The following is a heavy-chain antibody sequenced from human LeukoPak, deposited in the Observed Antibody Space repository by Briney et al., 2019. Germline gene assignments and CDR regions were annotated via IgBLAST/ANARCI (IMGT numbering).Heavy chain of an antibody. CDR1: GYFISSGYY. Sequence: SDPQSLICTVSGYFISSGYYWGWLRQPPGTGLERIGSSYHSGSTYYNPSLKSRVTISVDTSKNQFSLKLSSVTAVDTAVYYCARDLVSGGPGRRGLNYFDYWGQGTLVTVSS. CDR3: ARDLVSGGPGRRGLNYFDY. D-gene: IGHD2-15*01. J-gene: IGHJ4*02. CDR2: SYHSGST. V-gene: IGHV4-38-2*02.